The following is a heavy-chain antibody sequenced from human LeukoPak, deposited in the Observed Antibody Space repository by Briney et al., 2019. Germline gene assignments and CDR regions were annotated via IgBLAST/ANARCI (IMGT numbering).Heavy chain of an antibody. D-gene: IGHD5-18*01. CDR1: GLTFSSYA. J-gene: IGHJ3*02. Sequence: GRSLRLSCAASGLTFSSYAMYWLRQAPGKGLEWVAVIAYDGSNKYYADSVKGRFTISRDNSKNTLYLQMNSLRAEDTAVYYCARALTQLVDTAIVPGDAFDIWGQGTMVTVSS. CDR2: IAYDGSNK. V-gene: IGHV3-30-3*01. CDR3: ARALTQLVDTAIVPGDAFDI.